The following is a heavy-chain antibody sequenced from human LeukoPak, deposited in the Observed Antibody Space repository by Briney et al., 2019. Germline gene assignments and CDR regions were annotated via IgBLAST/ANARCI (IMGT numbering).Heavy chain of an antibody. V-gene: IGHV4-39*01. J-gene: IGHJ6*02. CDR1: GGSISSSSYY. D-gene: IGHD6-13*01. CDR3: AGPFGGYSSSWYTYGMDV. Sequence: PSETLSLTCTGSGGSISSSSYYWGWIRQPPGKGLEWIGSIYYSGSTYYNPSLKSRVTISVDTSKNQFSLKLSSVTAADTAVYYCAGPFGGYSSSWYTYGMDVWGQGTTVTVSS. CDR2: IYYSGST.